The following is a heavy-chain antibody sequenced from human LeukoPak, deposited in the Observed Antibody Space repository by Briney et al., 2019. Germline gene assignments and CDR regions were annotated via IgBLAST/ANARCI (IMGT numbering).Heavy chain of an antibody. Sequence: GGSLRLSCAASGFTFSSYTMNRVRQAPGKGLEWVSSISGSSSHKYYADSVKGRFTISRDNAKNSLYLQMNSLRAEDTAVYYCARTANFAAGYYIDYWGQGTLVTVSS. J-gene: IGHJ4*02. CDR3: ARTANFAAGYYIDY. CDR2: ISGSSSHK. D-gene: IGHD6-13*01. CDR1: GFTFSSYT. V-gene: IGHV3-21*01.